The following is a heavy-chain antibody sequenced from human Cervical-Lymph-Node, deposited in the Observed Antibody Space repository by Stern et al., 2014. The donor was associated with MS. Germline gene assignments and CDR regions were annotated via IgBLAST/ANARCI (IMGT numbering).Heavy chain of an antibody. Sequence: EVQLVESGGGLIQPGGSLRLSCVASGFLVNTNFMSWVRQAPGKGLEWVSLIETYAASVQGRFTISRDTSKNTLFLEMNNLRVEDTAVYYCVRGVAGTRDWFAPWGQGTLVTVSS. J-gene: IGHJ5*02. CDR2: IE. D-gene: IGHD6-19*01. CDR1: GFLVNTNF. V-gene: IGHV3-53*01. CDR3: VRGVAGTRDWFAP.